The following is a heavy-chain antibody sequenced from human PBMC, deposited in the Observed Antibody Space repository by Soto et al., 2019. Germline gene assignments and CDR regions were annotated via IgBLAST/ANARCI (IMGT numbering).Heavy chain of an antibody. CDR1: GGSVSSGSYY. Sequence: SETLSLTCTVSGGSVSSGSYYWSWIRQPPGKGLEWIGYIYYSGSTNYNPSLKSRVTILVDTSKNQFSLKLSSVTAADTAVYYCAGAKVLNWFDPWGQGTLVTVSS. CDR3: AGAKVLNWFDP. CDR2: IYYSGST. J-gene: IGHJ5*02. V-gene: IGHV4-61*01.